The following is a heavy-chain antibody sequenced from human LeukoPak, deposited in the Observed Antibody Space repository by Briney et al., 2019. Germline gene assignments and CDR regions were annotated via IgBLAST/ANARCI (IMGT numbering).Heavy chain of an antibody. CDR3: ARYGYYSGMDV. J-gene: IGHJ6*02. CDR2: MKQDGSEK. CDR1: GFTCSNYW. V-gene: IGHV3-7*01. Sequence: PGGSLRLSCAASGFTCSNYWMSWVRQAPGKGLEWVANMKQDGSEKYYVDSVKGRFTISRDDAKNSLYLQMNSLRAEDTAVYYCARYGYYSGMDVWGQGTTVAVS. D-gene: IGHD4-17*01.